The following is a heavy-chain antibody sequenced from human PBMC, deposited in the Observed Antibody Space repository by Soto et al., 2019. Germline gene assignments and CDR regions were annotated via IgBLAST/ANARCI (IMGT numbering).Heavy chain of an antibody. D-gene: IGHD6-19*01. J-gene: IGHJ6*02. CDR2: IRRKANSYTT. CDR1: GLIFSDYH. CDR3: AMLGGWSGGSNDMDV. V-gene: IGHV3-72*01. Sequence: EVQLVESGGGLVQPGGSLRLSCAASGLIFSDYHMDWVRQAPGKGLEWVGRIRRKANSYTTEYAASVKGRFTISRDDSKTLLYLQMNSLKTEDTGVYYCAMLGGWSGGSNDMDVWGQGTTVTVSS.